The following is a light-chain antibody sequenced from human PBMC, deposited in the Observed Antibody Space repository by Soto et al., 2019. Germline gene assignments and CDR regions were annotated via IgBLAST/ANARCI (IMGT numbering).Light chain of an antibody. Sequence: SYELTQPPSVSVSPGQTASITCSGDKLGDKYACWYQQKPGQPPVLVIHQDNKRPSGIPERFSGSNSGNTATLTISGTQAMEEADYYCQAWDSSTVVFGGGTKVTVL. CDR2: QDN. J-gene: IGLJ2*01. CDR1: KLGDKY. CDR3: QAWDSSTVV. V-gene: IGLV3-1*01.